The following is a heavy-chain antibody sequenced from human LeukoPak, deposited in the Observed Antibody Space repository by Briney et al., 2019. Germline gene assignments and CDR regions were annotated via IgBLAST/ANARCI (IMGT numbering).Heavy chain of an antibody. CDR1: GDSLSDNY. D-gene: IGHD4-17*01. CDR3: ARHVYGKGMYV. CDR2: ISSSGTA. J-gene: IGHJ6*04. V-gene: IGHV4-59*08. Sequence: PSETLSLTCTFSGDSLSDNYWGWIRQPPGKGLECVGYISSSGTAYNPSLKSRLTISKDTSKSQSSLTLSSVTAADTAVYYCARHVYGKGMYVWGKGTTVPVSS.